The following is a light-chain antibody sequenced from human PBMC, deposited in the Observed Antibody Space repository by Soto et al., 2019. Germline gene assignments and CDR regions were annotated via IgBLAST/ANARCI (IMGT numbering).Light chain of an antibody. CDR2: NDN. CDR1: FLKTGSSS. J-gene: IGLJ1*01. V-gene: IGLV1-44*01. Sequence: QSVLTQPPSVSGTPGRGSPSPFSGTFLKTGSSSVNWYQQFPGTAPKLLMYNDNQWPSGVPDRFSGSRSGTSASLAISGLQSEDEADYFCAAWDVSLNGHYAFGTGTKLTVL. CDR3: AAWDVSLNGHYA.